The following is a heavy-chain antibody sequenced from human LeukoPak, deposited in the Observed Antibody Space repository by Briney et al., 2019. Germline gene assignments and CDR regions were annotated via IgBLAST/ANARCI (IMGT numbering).Heavy chain of an antibody. Sequence: GGSLRLSCAASGFIFSTYGMHWVRQAPGKGLEWVANIKQDGSEKYYVDSVKGRFTISRDNAKNSLYLQMNSLRAEDTAVYYCARDTPGDYVAFDIWGQGTMVTVSS. CDR3: ARDTPGDYVAFDI. CDR2: IKQDGSEK. V-gene: IGHV3-7*01. D-gene: IGHD4-17*01. J-gene: IGHJ3*02. CDR1: GFIFSTYG.